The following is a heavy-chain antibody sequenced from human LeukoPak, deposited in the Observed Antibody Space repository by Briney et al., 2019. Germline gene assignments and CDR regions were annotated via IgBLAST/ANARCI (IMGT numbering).Heavy chain of an antibody. D-gene: IGHD4-17*01. CDR3: AKGGVYGDYYFDY. Sequence: PGGSPRLSCAASGFPFSTYAMSWVRQAPGKGLEWVSVISGSGGDTYYADSVKGRFTTSGDNSKNTVYLQMNSLRAEDTALYYCAKGGVYGDYYFDYWGQGTLVTVSS. CDR2: ISGSGGDT. V-gene: IGHV3-23*01. CDR1: GFPFSTYA. J-gene: IGHJ4*02.